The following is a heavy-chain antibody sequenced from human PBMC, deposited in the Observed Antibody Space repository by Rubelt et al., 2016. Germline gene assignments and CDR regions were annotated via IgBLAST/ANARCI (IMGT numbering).Heavy chain of an antibody. CDR1: GGSFSGYY. CDR3: VRVGCSRAAVPFSAFAV. Sequence: QVQLQQWGAGLLKPSETLSLTCAVYGGSFSGYYWSWIRQPPGKGLEWIGEINHSGSTNYNPSPKSRVTISVDTSKDQCALKRGSVIAADTAVYSCVRVGCSRAAVPFSAFAVWGQGDLISVSS. D-gene: IGHD2-21*02. J-gene: IGHJ3*01. V-gene: IGHV4-34*01. CDR2: INHSGST.